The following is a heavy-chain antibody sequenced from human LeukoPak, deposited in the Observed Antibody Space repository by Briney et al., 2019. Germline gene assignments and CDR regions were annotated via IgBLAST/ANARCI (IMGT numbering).Heavy chain of an antibody. D-gene: IGHD3-10*02. V-gene: IGHV3-13*01. CDR1: GFTFSSYD. Sequence: GESLRLSCATSGFTFSSYDMHWVRQATGKGLEWVSAIGTAGDTYYPGSVKGRFTISRENAKNSLYLQMNSLRAGDTAVYYCARGVRGVALDYWGQGTLVTVSS. CDR3: ARGVRGVALDY. J-gene: IGHJ4*02. CDR2: IGTAGDT.